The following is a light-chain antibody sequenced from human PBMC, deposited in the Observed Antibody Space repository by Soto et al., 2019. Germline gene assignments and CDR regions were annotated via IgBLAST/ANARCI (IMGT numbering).Light chain of an antibody. CDR2: DVS. J-gene: IGLJ2*01. V-gene: IGLV2-14*01. CDR3: ISYTSSSTPVV. Sequence: QSALTQPASVSGSPGQSITISCTGTSSDVGGYNYVSWYQQHPGKAPKLMIYDVSNRPSGVSNRFSGSKSGNTASLTISGLQADDEADYYCISYTSSSTPVVFGGGTKLTVL. CDR1: SSDVGGYNY.